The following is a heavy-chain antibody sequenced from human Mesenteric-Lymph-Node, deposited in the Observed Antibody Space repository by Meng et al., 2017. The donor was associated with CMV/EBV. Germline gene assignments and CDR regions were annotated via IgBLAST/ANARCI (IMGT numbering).Heavy chain of an antibody. V-gene: IGHV3-21*01. J-gene: IGHJ6*02. Sequence: GESLKISCAASGFTFSSYGMNWVCQAPGKGLEWVSSISSSSSYIYYADSVKGRFTISRDNAKNSLYLQMNSLRAEDTAVYYCARETTRWVSSSSWSPDVWGQGTTVTVSS. CDR1: GFTFSSYG. CDR3: ARETTRWVSSSSWSPDV. CDR2: ISSSSSYI. D-gene: IGHD6-13*01.